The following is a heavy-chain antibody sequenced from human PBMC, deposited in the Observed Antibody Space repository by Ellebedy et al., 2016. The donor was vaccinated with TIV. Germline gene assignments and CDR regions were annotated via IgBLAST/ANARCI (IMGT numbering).Heavy chain of an antibody. Sequence: SETLSLXCTVSGGSFSSYYWSWIRQAAGKGLEWIGRSFMSGSTSYNPSLKTRVTMSVDASTTQLSLNLSSVTAADTAVYFCARLRQSRDRSHWYFDLWGRGTLVTVSS. V-gene: IGHV4-4*07. CDR1: GGSFSSYY. D-gene: IGHD1-14*01. J-gene: IGHJ2*01. CDR2: SFMSGST. CDR3: ARLRQSRDRSHWYFDL.